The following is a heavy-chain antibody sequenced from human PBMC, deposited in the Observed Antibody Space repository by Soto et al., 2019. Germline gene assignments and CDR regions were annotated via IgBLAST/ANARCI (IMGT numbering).Heavy chain of an antibody. D-gene: IGHD1-20*01. CDR3: AKDGVPYNGKWDWFDS. CDR1: RFTFSDFA. CDR2: IGGGGTDT. V-gene: IGHV3-23*01. Sequence: DVQLLESGGGLVQPGGSLTLSCAASRFTFSDFAMSWVRQAPGKGLEWVSSIGGGGTDTYYADSVKGRFTISRDNSKNTLYLQMDGLRDEDTAVYYCAKDGVPYNGKWDWFDSWGQGTLVIVSS. J-gene: IGHJ5*01.